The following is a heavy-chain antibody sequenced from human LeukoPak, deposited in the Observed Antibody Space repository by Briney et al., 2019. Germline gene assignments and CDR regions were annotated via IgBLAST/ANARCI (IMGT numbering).Heavy chain of an antibody. CDR1: GYRLTELY. Sequence: GASVKVSCKVSGYRLTELYIYWVRQAPGEGPEWMGGFDPEDDRGIYAQKFQGRVTMTEDTSTNTAYMELSSLRSEDSAMYYCATDDTIFGVARGSAFDIWGQGTMVTVSS. CDR3: ATDDTIFGVARGSAFDI. CDR2: FDPEDDRG. J-gene: IGHJ3*02. V-gene: IGHV1-24*01. D-gene: IGHD3-3*01.